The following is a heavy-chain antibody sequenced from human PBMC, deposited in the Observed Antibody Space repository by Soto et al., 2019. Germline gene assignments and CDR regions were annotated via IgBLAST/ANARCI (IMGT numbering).Heavy chain of an antibody. CDR2: MNPNSGNT. J-gene: IGHJ6*02. V-gene: IGHV1-8*01. CDR3: AREGVAPYYYYGMDV. D-gene: IGHD5-12*01. Sequence: ASVKVSCKASGYTFTSYDINWVRQATGQGFEWMGWMNPNSGNTGYAQKFQGRVTMTRDTSITTAYMELSSLRSEDTAVYYCAREGVAPYYYYGMDVWGQGTPVTVSS. CDR1: GYTFTSYD.